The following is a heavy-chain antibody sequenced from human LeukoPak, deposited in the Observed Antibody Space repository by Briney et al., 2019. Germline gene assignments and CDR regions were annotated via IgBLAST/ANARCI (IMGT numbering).Heavy chain of an antibody. J-gene: IGHJ5*02. CDR1: GYTFTGYY. Sequence: ASVKVSCKASGYTFTGYYMHWVRQAPGQGLEWMGRINPNSGGTNYAQKLQGRVTMTTDTSTSTAYMELRSLRSDDTAVYYCASSLSYCSGGSCYLNWFDPWGQGTLVTVSS. D-gene: IGHD2-15*01. V-gene: IGHV1-2*06. CDR3: ASSLSYCSGGSCYLNWFDP. CDR2: INPNSGGT.